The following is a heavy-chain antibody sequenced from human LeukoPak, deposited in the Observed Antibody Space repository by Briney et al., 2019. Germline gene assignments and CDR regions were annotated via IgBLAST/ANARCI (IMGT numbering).Heavy chain of an antibody. CDR3: ASGDYAGYFDY. Sequence: GGSLRLSCAASGFIVSSNYMSWVRQAPGKGPEWVSVIRSGGTTYYADSVKGRFTISRDNPKNTLYLQMNNLRAEDTAVYYCASGDYAGYFDYWGQGTLVTVSS. CDR2: IRSGGTT. CDR1: GFIVSSNY. J-gene: IGHJ4*02. D-gene: IGHD4-17*01. V-gene: IGHV3-53*01.